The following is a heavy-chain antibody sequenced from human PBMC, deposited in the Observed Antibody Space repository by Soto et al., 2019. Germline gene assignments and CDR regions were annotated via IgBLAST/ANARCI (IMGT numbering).Heavy chain of an antibody. CDR1: GFTFSSYA. J-gene: IGHJ2*01. CDR3: ARPLWRDDYNWGYFDL. CDR2: ISYDGSNK. Sequence: PGGSLRLSCAASGFTFSSYAMYWVRQVPGKGLEWVAVISYDGSNKYYADSVKGRFTISRDNSKNTLYLQMNSLRAEDTAVYYCARPLWRDDYNWGYFDLWGRGTLVTVSS. V-gene: IGHV3-30-3*01. D-gene: IGHD4-4*01.